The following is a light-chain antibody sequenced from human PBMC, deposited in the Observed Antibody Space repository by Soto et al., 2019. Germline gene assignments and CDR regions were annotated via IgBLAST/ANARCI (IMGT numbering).Light chain of an antibody. Sequence: IVLTQSPGTLSLSPGERATLSCRTRQIVTGSFLAWYQQKPGQAPRLLMYGVSTRATGIPDRFSGSGSGTDYTLTITGLEPEDFAGYYCQHYGTPPFFNFGPGTKVDVK. CDR1: QIVTGSF. V-gene: IGKV3-20*01. J-gene: IGKJ3*01. CDR3: QHYGTPPFFN. CDR2: GVS.